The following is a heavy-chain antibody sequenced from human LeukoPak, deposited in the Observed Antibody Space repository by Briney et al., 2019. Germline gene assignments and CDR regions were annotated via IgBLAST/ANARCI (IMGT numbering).Heavy chain of an antibody. J-gene: IGHJ2*01. Sequence: ASVKVSCKASGGTFSSYAINWVRQATGQGLEWMGWMNPNSGNTGYAQKFRGRVTMTRNTSISTAYMELSSLRSEDTAVYYCAKSAGDKRANWYFDLWGRGTLVTVSS. V-gene: IGHV1-8*02. CDR1: GGTFSSYA. D-gene: IGHD6-13*01. CDR3: AKSAGDKRANWYFDL. CDR2: MNPNSGNT.